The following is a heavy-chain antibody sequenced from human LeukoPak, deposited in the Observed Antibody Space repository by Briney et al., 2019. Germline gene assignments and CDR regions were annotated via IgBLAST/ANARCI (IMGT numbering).Heavy chain of an antibody. Sequence: SQTLSLTCTVSGGSISSGDYYWSWIRQPPGKGLEWIGYIYYSGSTYYNPSLKSRVTISVDTSKNQFSLKLSSVTAADTAVYYCASRDTTSYWYFDLWGRGTLVTVSS. J-gene: IGHJ2*01. V-gene: IGHV4-30-4*01. CDR3: ASRDTTSYWYFDL. D-gene: IGHD4-17*01. CDR1: GGSISSGDYY. CDR2: IYYSGST.